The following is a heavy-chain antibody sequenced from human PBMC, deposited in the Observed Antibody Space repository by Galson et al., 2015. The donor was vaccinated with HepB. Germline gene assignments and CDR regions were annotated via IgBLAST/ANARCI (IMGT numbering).Heavy chain of an antibody. V-gene: IGHV3-23*01. J-gene: IGHJ4*02. CDR1: GFTFSRYD. CDR3: VKEDPFDY. CDR2: ISGSGYRT. Sequence: SLRLSCAASGFTFSRYDMNWVRQAPGKGLEWVSAISGSGYRTYYVDSVKGRFTISRDNSKNTLYLQMNSLRAEDTAVYYCVKEDPFDYWGQGTLVTVSA.